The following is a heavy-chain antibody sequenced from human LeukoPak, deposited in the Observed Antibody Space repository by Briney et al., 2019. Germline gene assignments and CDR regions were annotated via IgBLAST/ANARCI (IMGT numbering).Heavy chain of an antibody. CDR3: ARYCVSSTSYGQNSYYGMDV. D-gene: IGHD5-18*01. J-gene: IGHJ6*02. CDR2: ISNSGSST. CDR1: AVTFSSCA. Sequence: GPLRLPCATSAVTFSSCAMTWVRRAPGQGLEWVSAISNSGSSTYYADSVKGRFTISRDNSKNTLYLQMNTLRGDDTAVYYCARYCVSSTSYGQNSYYGMDVWGQGTTVTVSS. V-gene: IGHV3-23*01.